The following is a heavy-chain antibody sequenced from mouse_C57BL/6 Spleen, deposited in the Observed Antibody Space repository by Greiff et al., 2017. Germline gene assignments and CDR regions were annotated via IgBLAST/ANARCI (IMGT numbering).Heavy chain of an antibody. Sequence: EVQVVESGEGLVKPGGSLKLSCAASGFTFSSYAMSWVRQTPEKRLEWVAYISSGGDYIYYADTVKGRFTISRDNARNTLYLQMSSLKSEDTAMYYCTRSLLLWPAMDYWGQGTSVTVSS. D-gene: IGHD1-1*02. CDR2: ISSGGDYI. CDR1: GFTFSSYA. V-gene: IGHV5-9-1*02. J-gene: IGHJ4*01. CDR3: TRSLLLWPAMDY.